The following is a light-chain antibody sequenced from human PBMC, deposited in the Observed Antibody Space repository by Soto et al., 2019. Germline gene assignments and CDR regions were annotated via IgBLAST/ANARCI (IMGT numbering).Light chain of an antibody. CDR3: QQYGYSPWT. CDR1: QSVSSSY. CDR2: GAS. Sequence: EIVLTQSPGTLSLSPGERATLSCRASQSVSSSYLAWYQQKRGQAPRLLIYGASSRATGIPDRFSGSASGTDFTLTVSRLEPEDFEVYYCQQYGYSPWTFGQGTKVEIK. J-gene: IGKJ1*01. V-gene: IGKV3-20*01.